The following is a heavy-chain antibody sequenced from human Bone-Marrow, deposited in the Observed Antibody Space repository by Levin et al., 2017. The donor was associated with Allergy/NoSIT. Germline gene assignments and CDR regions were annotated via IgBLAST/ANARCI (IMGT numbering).Heavy chain of an antibody. V-gene: IGHV3-21*06. D-gene: IGHD6-6*01. Sequence: GGSLRLSCAASGFTFSSYSMNWVRQAPGKGLEWVSSISSGSRYIYYADSVKGRFTISRDDARNSLYLQMNSLRAKDTALYYCARDFEGQLKSWGQRTLVT. CDR1: GFTFSSYS. J-gene: IGHJ5*02. CDR3: ARDFEGQLKS. CDR2: ISSGSRYI.